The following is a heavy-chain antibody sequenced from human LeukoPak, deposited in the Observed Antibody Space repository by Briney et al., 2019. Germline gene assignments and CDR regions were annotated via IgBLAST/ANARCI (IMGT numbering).Heavy chain of an antibody. CDR3: ARDRVVVASYGMDV. V-gene: IGHV3-30*04. J-gene: IGHJ6*02. CDR2: ISYDGSNK. D-gene: IGHD2-15*01. Sequence: GGSLRLSCAASGFTFSSYAMHWVRQAPGKGLEWVAVISYDGSNKYYADSVKARFTISRDNSKNTLYLQMNSLRAEDTAVYYCARDRVVVASYGMDVWGQGTTVTVSS. CDR1: GFTFSSYA.